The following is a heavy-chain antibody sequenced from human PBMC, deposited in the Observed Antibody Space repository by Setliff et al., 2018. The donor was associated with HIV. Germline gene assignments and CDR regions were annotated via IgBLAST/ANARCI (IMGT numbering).Heavy chain of an antibody. CDR1: GFIFSDYA. CDR3: AKEHYERSGFSN. CDR2: IRDDGHYK. Sequence: GSLRLSCAASGFIFSDYAMHWVRQAPGKGLEWVAFIRDDGHYKYYSEFAKGRFTISRDNSKNTLHLQMNSLRAEDTAVYYCAKEHYERSGFSNWGQGTLVTVSS. J-gene: IGHJ4*02. D-gene: IGHD3-22*01. V-gene: IGHV3-30*02.